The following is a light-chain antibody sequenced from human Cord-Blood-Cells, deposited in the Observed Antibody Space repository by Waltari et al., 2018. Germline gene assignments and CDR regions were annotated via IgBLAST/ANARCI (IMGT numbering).Light chain of an antibody. Sequence: QSALTQPRSVSGSPGQSVTISCTGTSSDVGGYNYVSWYQQHPGKAPKLMIYDVIKRTSGVPDRFSGSKSGNTASLTISGLQAEDEADYYCCSYAGSYTFVVFGGGTKLTVL. CDR2: DVI. V-gene: IGLV2-11*01. CDR1: SSDVGGYNY. CDR3: CSYAGSYTFVV. J-gene: IGLJ2*01.